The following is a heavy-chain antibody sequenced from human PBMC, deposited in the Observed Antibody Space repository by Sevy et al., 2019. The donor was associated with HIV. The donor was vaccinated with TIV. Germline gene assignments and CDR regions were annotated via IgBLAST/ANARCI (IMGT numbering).Heavy chain of an antibody. D-gene: IGHD3-3*01. CDR2: INRSGGA. Sequence: SETLSLTCAVSGGSFSGYYWSWFRQPPGKGLEWIGEINRSGGANYNPSLKSRVTISVDTSKNQFSLKLSSVTAADTAMYYCARGVSDFWSGPGLWGQGTLVTVSS. CDR3: ARGVSDFWSGPGL. J-gene: IGHJ4*02. V-gene: IGHV4-34*01. CDR1: GGSFSGYY.